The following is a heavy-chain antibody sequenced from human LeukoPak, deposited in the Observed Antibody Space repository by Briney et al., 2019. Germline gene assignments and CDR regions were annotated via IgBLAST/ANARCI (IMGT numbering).Heavy chain of an antibody. Sequence: SETLSLTCTVSGGSISSGGYYWSWIRQPPGRGLEWIGYIYHSGSTYYNPSLKSRVTISVDRSKNQFSLKLSSVTAADTAVYYCARGQWLVNYWGQGTLVTVSS. CDR3: ARGQWLVNY. J-gene: IGHJ4*02. V-gene: IGHV4-30-2*01. CDR1: GGSISSGGYY. CDR2: IYHSGST. D-gene: IGHD6-19*01.